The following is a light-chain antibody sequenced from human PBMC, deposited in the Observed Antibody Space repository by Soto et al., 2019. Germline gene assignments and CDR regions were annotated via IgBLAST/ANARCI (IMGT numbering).Light chain of an antibody. V-gene: IGKV3-15*01. CDR3: QQRSNWPSIT. CDR2: GAS. CDR1: QSVSTN. J-gene: IGKJ5*01. Sequence: EIVMTQSPATLSVSPGERATLSCRASQSVSTNLAWYQQKAGQAPRLLIYGASTRATGIPARFSGSGSGTDFTLTISSLEPEDSAVYYCQQRSNWPSITFGQGTRLEIK.